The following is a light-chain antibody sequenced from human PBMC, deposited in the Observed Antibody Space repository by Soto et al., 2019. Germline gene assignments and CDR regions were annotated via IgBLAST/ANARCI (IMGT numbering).Light chain of an antibody. V-gene: IGLV2-14*01. CDR2: EVS. Sequence: QSVLTQPASVSGSPGQSITISCTGTSSDVGGYIYVSWYQQHPGKAPKLMIYEVSNRPSGVSNRFSGSKSGNTASLTISGLQAEDEADYYCGTWDNTLSGWVFGGGTKLTVL. J-gene: IGLJ3*02. CDR3: GTWDNTLSGWV. CDR1: SSDVGGYIY.